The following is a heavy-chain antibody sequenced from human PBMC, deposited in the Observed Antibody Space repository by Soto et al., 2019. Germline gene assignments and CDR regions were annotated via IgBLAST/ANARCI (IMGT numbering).Heavy chain of an antibody. J-gene: IGHJ6*03. CDR1: GGSFSGYY. D-gene: IGHD3-22*01. V-gene: IGHV4-34*01. CDR3: ARGGHDSSGYNLSYNMDV. Sequence: QVQLQQWGAGLLKPSETLSLTCAVYGGSFSGYYWDWIRQPPGKGLEWIGEINHSGSTNYNPSLKSRVTISVDTSKNQFSLKLSSVTAADTAVYYCARGGHDSSGYNLSYNMDVWGKGTTDTVS. CDR2: INHSGST.